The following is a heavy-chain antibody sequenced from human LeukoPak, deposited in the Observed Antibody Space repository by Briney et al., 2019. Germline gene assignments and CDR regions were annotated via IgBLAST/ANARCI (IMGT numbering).Heavy chain of an antibody. CDR3: ASASGPSPGFDY. Sequence: GGSLRLSCLASGFTFSTYAMHWVRQAPGKGLVWVSVINSDGSSTSYADSVKGRFTISRDNAKNTLYLQMNSLRAEDTAVYYCASASGPSPGFDYWGQGTLVTVSS. CDR1: GFTFSTYA. J-gene: IGHJ4*02. D-gene: IGHD7-27*01. V-gene: IGHV3-74*01. CDR2: INSDGSST.